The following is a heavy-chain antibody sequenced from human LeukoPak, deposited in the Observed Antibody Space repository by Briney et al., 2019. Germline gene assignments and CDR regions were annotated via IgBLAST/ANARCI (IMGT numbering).Heavy chain of an antibody. J-gene: IGHJ6*02. D-gene: IGHD3-10*01. CDR3: ARAPMIRGVMDYGMDV. V-gene: IGHV3-21*01. CDR1: GFTFSSHS. CDR2: ISSSSSYM. Sequence: GGSLRLSCAASGFTFSSHSMNWVRQTPGKGLEWVSSISSSSSYMYYADSMKGRFTISRDNAKNSLFLQMNSLRAEDTAVYFCARAPMIRGVMDYGMDVWGQGTTVTVSS.